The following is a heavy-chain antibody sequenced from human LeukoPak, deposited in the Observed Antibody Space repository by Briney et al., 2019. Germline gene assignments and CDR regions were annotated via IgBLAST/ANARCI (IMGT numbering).Heavy chain of an antibody. CDR1: GFTFSSYN. Sequence: GGSLRLSCAASGFTFSSYNMNWVRQAPGKGLEWVASISSSSSDIYYADSVKGRFTISRDNAKNSLYLQMNSLRAEDTAVYYCARDRYDILTGLGAFDIWGQGTMVTVSS. CDR2: ISSSSSDI. J-gene: IGHJ3*02. D-gene: IGHD3-9*01. V-gene: IGHV3-21*01. CDR3: ARDRYDILTGLGAFDI.